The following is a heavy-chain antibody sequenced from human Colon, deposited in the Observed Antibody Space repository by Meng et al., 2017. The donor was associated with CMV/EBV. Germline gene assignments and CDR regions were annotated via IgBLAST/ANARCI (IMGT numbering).Heavy chain of an antibody. CDR2: IFYRGSI. Sequence: SETLSLTCTVSGASTGTDYWSWVRQPPGKGLEWIGYIFYRGSIKYNPSLKSRVTISVDTSKNQVSLKLTSVTAADTAVYYCARMPGASVGFDYRGQGALVTVSS. D-gene: IGHD5/OR15-5a*01. CDR1: GASTGTDY. V-gene: IGHV4-59*01. CDR3: ARMPGASVGFDY. J-gene: IGHJ4*02.